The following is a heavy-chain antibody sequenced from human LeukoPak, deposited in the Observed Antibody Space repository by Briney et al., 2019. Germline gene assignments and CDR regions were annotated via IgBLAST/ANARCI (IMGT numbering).Heavy chain of an antibody. D-gene: IGHD3-9*01. CDR1: GYTFTGYY. Sequence: ASVKVSCKASGYTFTGYYVHWMRQAPGQGLEWMGWINPNSGDTEYEQKFQGRVTMTRDTSISTAYMELSRLRSDDTAVYYCARGDHYDILTGYQTPSHLSDYWGQGTLVTVSS. V-gene: IGHV1-2*02. CDR3: ARGDHYDILTGYQTPSHLSDY. J-gene: IGHJ4*02. CDR2: INPNSGDT.